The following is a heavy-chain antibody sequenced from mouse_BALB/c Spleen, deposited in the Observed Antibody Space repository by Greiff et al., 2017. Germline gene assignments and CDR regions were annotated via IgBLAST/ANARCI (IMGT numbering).Heavy chain of an antibody. CDR3: ARDRGGLGRFAD. CDR1: GYTFSDYY. Sequence: EVQLVESGGGLVKPGGSLKLSCAASGYTFSDYYMYWVRQSPEKGLEWVATICDGGSYTYYPDSVKGRFTISRDNAKNNLYLQMSSLKSEDTAMYYSARDRGGLGRFADWGQGTLVTVSA. J-gene: IGHJ3*01. D-gene: IGHD3-1*01. V-gene: IGHV5-4*02. CDR2: ICDGGSYT.